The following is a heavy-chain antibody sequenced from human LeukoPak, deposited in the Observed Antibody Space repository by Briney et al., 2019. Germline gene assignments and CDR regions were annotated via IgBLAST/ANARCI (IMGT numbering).Heavy chain of an antibody. Sequence: VASVKVSCKASGYTFTGYYMHWVRQAPGQGLEWMGWINPNSGGTNYAQKFQGRVTMTRDTSISTAYMEPSRLRSDDTAVYYCARGDYGDYGYFDYWGQGTLVTVSS. J-gene: IGHJ4*02. CDR2: INPNSGGT. CDR3: ARGDYGDYGYFDY. V-gene: IGHV1-2*02. CDR1: GYTFTGYY. D-gene: IGHD4-17*01.